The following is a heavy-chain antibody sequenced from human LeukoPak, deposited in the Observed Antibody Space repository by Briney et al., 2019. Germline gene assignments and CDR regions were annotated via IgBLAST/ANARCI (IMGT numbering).Heavy chain of an antibody. CDR3: AIWFGELGDAFDI. V-gene: IGHV4-34*01. CDR1: GGSFSGYY. Sequence: TSETLSLTCAVYGGSFSGYYWSWIRQPPGKGLEWIGEINHSGSTNYNPSLKSRVTISVDTSKNQFSLKLSSVTAADTAVYYCAIWFGELGDAFDIWGQGTMVTVSS. D-gene: IGHD3-10*01. CDR2: INHSGST. J-gene: IGHJ3*02.